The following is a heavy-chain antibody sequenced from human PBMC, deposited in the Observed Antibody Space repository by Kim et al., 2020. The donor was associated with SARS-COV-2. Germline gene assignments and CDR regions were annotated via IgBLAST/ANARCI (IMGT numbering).Heavy chain of an antibody. CDR2: IKSKTDGGTT. V-gene: IGHV3-15*01. Sequence: GGSLRLSCAASGFTFSNAWMSWVRQAPGKGLEWVGRIKSKTDGGTTDYAAPVKGRFTISRDDSKNTLYLHMNSLKTEDTAVYYCTTDRFYDDVWGSYRYTDYWGQGTLVTVSS. CDR1: GFTFSNAW. D-gene: IGHD3-16*02. CDR3: TTDRFYDDVWGSYRYTDY. J-gene: IGHJ4*02.